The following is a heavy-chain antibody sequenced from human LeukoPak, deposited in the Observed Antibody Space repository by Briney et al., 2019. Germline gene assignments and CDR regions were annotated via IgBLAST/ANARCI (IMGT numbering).Heavy chain of an antibody. V-gene: IGHV3-9*01. D-gene: IGHD6-6*01. CDR3: AKDREYSSSSDFDY. J-gene: IGHJ4*02. Sequence: GRSLRLSCAASGFTFDDYAMHWVRQAPGKGLEWVSGISWNSGSIGYADSVKGRFTISRDNAKNSLYLQMNSLRAEDTALYYCAKDREYSSSSDFDYWGQGTLVTVPS. CDR2: ISWNSGSI. CDR1: GFTFDDYA.